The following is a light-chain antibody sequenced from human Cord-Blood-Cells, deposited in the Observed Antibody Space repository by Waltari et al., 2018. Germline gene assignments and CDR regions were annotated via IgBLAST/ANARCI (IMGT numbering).Light chain of an antibody. J-gene: IGKJ1*01. Sequence: DIQMTQSPSPLSASVGDRVTITCRASQSISSYFNWYQQKPGKAPKLLIYAASSLQSGVPSRFSGSGSGTDFTLTISSLQPEDFATYYCQQIYSTPPTFGQGTKVEIK. CDR3: QQIYSTPPT. CDR2: AAS. CDR1: QSISSY. V-gene: IGKV1-39*01.